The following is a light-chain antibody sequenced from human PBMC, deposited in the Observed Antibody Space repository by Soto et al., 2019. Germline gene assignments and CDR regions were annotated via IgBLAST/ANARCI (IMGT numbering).Light chain of an antibody. CDR2: DAY. Sequence: EIVLTQSPATLSLSPGERATLSCRASQSVSSYLAWYQQKPGQAHRLLIYDAYNRATGIPDRFSGSGSGTDFTLTIRRLEPEDFAVYYCKQYGSSPWTVGQGTKVDIK. J-gene: IGKJ1*01. CDR1: QSVSSY. V-gene: IGKV3-20*01. CDR3: KQYGSSPWT.